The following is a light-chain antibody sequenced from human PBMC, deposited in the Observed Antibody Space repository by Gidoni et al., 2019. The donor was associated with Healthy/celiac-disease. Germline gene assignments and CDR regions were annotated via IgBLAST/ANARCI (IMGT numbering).Light chain of an antibody. CDR3: QQYGSSPWT. Sequence: EIVXXQSPGTLSLYPGERATLSCRASQSVSSSYLAWYQQKPGHAPRLLIYGASIRATGIPDRFSGSGSGTDFTLTISRLEPEDFAVYYCQQYGSSPWTFGQGTKVEIK. CDR2: GAS. J-gene: IGKJ1*01. V-gene: IGKV3-20*01. CDR1: QSVSSSY.